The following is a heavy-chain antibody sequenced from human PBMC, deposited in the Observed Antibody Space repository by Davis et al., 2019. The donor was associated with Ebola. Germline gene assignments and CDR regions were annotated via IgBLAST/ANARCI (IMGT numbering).Heavy chain of an antibody. V-gene: IGHV1-2*02. CDR1: GYTFTSYG. Sequence: ASVKVSCKASGYTFTSYGISWVRQAPGQGLEWMGWINPNSGGTNYAQKFQGRVTMTRDTSISTAYMELSRLRSDDTAVYYCARVHIPEYSGPLGWFDPWGQGTLVTVSS. D-gene: IGHD6-6*01. CDR2: INPNSGGT. J-gene: IGHJ5*02. CDR3: ARVHIPEYSGPLGWFDP.